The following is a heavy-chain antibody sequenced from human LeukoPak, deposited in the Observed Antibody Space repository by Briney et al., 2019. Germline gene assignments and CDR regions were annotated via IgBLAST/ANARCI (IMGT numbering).Heavy chain of an antibody. D-gene: IGHD3-22*01. CDR1: GFTFSSYA. CDR2: ISGSGGST. V-gene: IGHV3-23*01. CDR3: ATARSGGYYPA. Sequence: PGGSLRLSCAAAGFTFSSYAMSWVRQAPGKGLEWVSAISGSGGSTYYAVSVKGRFTISRDHSKNTLYLQINSLRAEDTAVYYCATARSGGYYPAWGQGTLVTVSS. J-gene: IGHJ5*02.